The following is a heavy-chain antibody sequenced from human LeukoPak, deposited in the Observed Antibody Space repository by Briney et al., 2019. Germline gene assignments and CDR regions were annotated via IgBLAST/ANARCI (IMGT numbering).Heavy chain of an antibody. D-gene: IGHD3-22*01. Sequence: SETLSLTCTVSGGSISSSSYYWGWIRQAPGKGLEWIGSIYYSGSPYDNPSLKSRVTVSVDTSKNQFTLKLYSVTAADTAVYYCARLLFDSRGYYYFDYWGQGTLVTVSS. CDR1: GGSISSSSYY. CDR3: ARLLFDSRGYYYFDY. V-gene: IGHV4-39*01. CDR2: IYYSGSP. J-gene: IGHJ4*02.